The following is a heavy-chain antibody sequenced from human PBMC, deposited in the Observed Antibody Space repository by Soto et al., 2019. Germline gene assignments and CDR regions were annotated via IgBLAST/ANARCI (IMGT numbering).Heavy chain of an antibody. CDR2: LYSGGST. D-gene: IGHD3-10*01. V-gene: IGHV3-53*02. Sequence: EVQLVETGGGLIQPGGSLRLSCAASGLTVSSNYMNWVRQAPGKGLEWVSVLYSGGSTHYAGSVKGRFIISRDNSKNTLYLQMNSLRAEDTAVYYCARDRPGDEGDAFEIWGHGTMVTVSS. CDR1: GLTVSSNY. J-gene: IGHJ3*02. CDR3: ARDRPGDEGDAFEI.